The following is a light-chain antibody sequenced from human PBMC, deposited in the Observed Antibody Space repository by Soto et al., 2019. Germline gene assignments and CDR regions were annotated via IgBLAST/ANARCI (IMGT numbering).Light chain of an antibody. CDR1: QSISSY. CDR2: AAS. Sequence: DIQMTQSPSSLSASVGDRVTITCRASQSISSYLNWYQQKPGKAPKLLIYAASSLQSGVPSRFSDSGSGTDFTLTINSLQPEDFATCYCQQRYSTPRTFDQGTKVDIK. CDR3: QQRYSTPRT. J-gene: IGKJ1*01. V-gene: IGKV1-39*01.